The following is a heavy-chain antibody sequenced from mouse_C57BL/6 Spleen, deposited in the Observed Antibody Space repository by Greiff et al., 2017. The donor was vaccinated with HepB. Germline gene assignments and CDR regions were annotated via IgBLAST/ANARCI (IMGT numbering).Heavy chain of an antibody. CDR1: GYTFTSYW. J-gene: IGHJ2*01. CDR3: ARGGPTMVTYFDY. CDR2: IDPSDSYT. Sequence: QVQLQQSGAELVKPGASVKLSCKASGYTFTSYWMQWVKQRPGQGLEWIGEIDPSDSYTNYNQKFKGKATLTVDTSSSTAYMQLSSLTSEDSAVYYCARGGPTMVTYFDYWGQGTTLTVSS. D-gene: IGHD2-9*01. V-gene: IGHV1-50*01.